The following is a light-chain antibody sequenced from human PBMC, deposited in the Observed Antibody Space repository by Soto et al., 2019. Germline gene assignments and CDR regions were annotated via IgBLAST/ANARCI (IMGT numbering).Light chain of an antibody. CDR1: SSDVGGYNY. V-gene: IGLV2-14*01. Sequence: QSVLTQPASVSGSPGQSITISYTGTSSDVGGYNYVSWYQQRPGKAPKLMIYEVSNRPSGVSNRFSGSKSGNTASLTISGLQAEDEADYYCSSYTSISTRVFGTGTKVTAL. CDR2: EVS. J-gene: IGLJ1*01. CDR3: SSYTSISTRV.